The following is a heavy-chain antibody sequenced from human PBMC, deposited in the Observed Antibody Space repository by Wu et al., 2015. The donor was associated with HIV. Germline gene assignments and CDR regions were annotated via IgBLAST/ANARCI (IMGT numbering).Heavy chain of an antibody. CDR2: INPNSGGT. V-gene: IGHV1-2*02. CDR1: GYTFTGNY. D-gene: IGHD3-22*01. J-gene: IGHJ4*02. CDR3: ARIHKYYYDSSGYKGYFDY. Sequence: QVQLVQSGAEVKKPGASVKVSCRASGYTFTGNYMNWVRQAPGQGLEWMGWINPNSGGTNYAQKFQGRVTMTRDTSINTAYMELSRLRSDDTAVYYCARIHKYYYDSSGYKGYFDYWGQGTLVTVSS.